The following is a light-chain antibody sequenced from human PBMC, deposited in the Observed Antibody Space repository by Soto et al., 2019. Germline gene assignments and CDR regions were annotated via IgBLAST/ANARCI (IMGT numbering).Light chain of an antibody. CDR1: SSDVGGYNS. Sequence: QSVVTQPASVSGSTGQSITISCTGTSSDVGGYNSVSWYQQHPGKAPKLVIYEVTNRPSGISNRFSGSKSGNTASLTISGLQAEDEADYYCSSYTSSSTRVFGTGTKVTVL. CDR3: SSYTSSSTRV. CDR2: EVT. V-gene: IGLV2-14*01. J-gene: IGLJ1*01.